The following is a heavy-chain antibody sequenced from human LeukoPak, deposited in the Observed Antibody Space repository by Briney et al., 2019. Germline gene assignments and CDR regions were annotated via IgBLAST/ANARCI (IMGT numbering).Heavy chain of an antibody. V-gene: IGHV5-51*01. D-gene: IGHD1-26*01. J-gene: IGHJ4*02. CDR3: ARRAIIQGTSALDF. CDR1: GYRFTNDW. CDR2: IYPRDSTT. Sequence: GESLKISCKTSGYRFTNDWIGWVRQMPGKGLEWMGIIYPRDSTTRYSPAFEGQVTISVDKPITTAYLQWSSLKASDSAMYYCARRAIIQGTSALDFWGQGTLVTVSS.